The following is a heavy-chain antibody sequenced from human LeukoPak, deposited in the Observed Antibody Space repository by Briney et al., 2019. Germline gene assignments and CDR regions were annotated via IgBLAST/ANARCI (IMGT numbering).Heavy chain of an antibody. CDR1: GFTFSSYW. CDR3: ARAQKYSYDAFDI. J-gene: IGHJ3*02. CDR2: INSDGSST. V-gene: IGHV3-74*01. Sequence: AGGSLRLSCAASGFTFSSYWMHWVRQAPGKGLMWVSRINSDGSSTSYADSVKGRFTISRDNAKNTLYLQMNSLSAEDTAVYYCARAQKYSYDAFDIWGQGTMVTVSS. D-gene: IGHD4-11*01.